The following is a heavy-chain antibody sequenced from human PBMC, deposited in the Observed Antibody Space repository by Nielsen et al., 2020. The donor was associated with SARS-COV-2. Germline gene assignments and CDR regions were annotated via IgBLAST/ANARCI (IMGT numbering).Heavy chain of an antibody. V-gene: IGHV1-69*06. Sequence: SVKVSCKASGGTFTNYPISWVRQAPGQGLEWMGGIIPIFGSAHYAQKFQGRVTISADKFTRTAYMELSSLRSEDTAVYYCARVIPGAVSGAFDIWGQGTMVTVSS. J-gene: IGHJ3*02. CDR2: IIPIFGSA. CDR1: GGTFTNYP. CDR3: ARVIPGAVSGAFDI. D-gene: IGHD3-10*01.